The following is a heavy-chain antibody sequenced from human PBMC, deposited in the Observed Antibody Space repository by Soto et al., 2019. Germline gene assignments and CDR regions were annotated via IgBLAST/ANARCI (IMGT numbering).Heavy chain of an antibody. Sequence: ASVKLSCKDSGYTFTSNGISWVRQAPGQGLEWMGWISAYNGNTNYAQKLQGRVTMTTDTSTSTAYMELRSLRSDDTAVYYCARRGGCSSTSCYAGRYYYYYYGMDVWGQGTTVTVSS. J-gene: IGHJ6*02. CDR3: ARRGGCSSTSCYAGRYYYYYYGMDV. CDR1: GYTFTSNG. V-gene: IGHV1-18*01. D-gene: IGHD2-2*01. CDR2: ISAYNGNT.